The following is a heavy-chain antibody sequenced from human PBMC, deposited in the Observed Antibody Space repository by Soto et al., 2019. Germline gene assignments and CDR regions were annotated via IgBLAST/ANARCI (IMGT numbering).Heavy chain of an antibody. V-gene: IGHV3-30*03. CDR1: GFPFTTYG. J-gene: IGHJ4*02. CDR3: VGGQYYFDY. D-gene: IGHD3-10*01. CDR2: ISFDGSNK. Sequence: QVQLVESGGGVVQPGTSLRLSCVASGFPFTTYGMHWVREGPGKGLEWVAVISFDGSNKYYADSVKGRFTISRDNSKNTLLMKMNSLRPEDTALYYCVGGQYYFDYRGQGTLVTVSS.